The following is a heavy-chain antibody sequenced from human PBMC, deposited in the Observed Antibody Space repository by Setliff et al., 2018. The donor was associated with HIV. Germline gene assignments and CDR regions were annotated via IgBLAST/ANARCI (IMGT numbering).Heavy chain of an antibody. J-gene: IGHJ4*02. CDR1: GFSFSSYS. D-gene: IGHD6-19*01. CDR3: ATTSHAYSTGWGPDY. Sequence: GSLRLSCVGSGFSFSSYSMSWVRRAPGKGLEWVSAISGSGGSTWYADSVKARFTISRDNAKNSLYLQMNSLRAEDTAMYYCATTSHAYSTGWGPDYWGQGTLVTVSS. V-gene: IGHV3-23*01. CDR2: ISGSGGST.